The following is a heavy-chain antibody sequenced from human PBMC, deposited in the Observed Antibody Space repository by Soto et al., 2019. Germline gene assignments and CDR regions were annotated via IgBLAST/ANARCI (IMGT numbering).Heavy chain of an antibody. CDR1: GGSISSGGYY. D-gene: IGHD3-10*01. J-gene: IGHJ4*02. CDR3: ASTSPPYVGSADRGLVDY. Sequence: SETLSLTCTVSGGSISSGGYYWSWIRQHPGKGLEWIGYIYYSGSTYYNPSLKSRVTISVDTSKNQFSLKLSSVTAADTAVYYCASTSPPYVGSADRGLVDYWGQGTLVTVSS. CDR2: IYYSGST. V-gene: IGHV4-31*03.